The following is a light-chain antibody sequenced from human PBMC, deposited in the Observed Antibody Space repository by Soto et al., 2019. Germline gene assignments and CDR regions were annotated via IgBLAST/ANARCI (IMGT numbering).Light chain of an antibody. CDR1: SSDVGGYNY. CDR3: CSYAGSYWV. V-gene: IGLV2-11*01. Sequence: QSALTQPRSVSGSPGQSVTISCTGTSSDVGGYNYVSGYQQHPGKAPKLMIYDVSKRPSGVPDRFSGSKSGNTASLTISGLQAEDEADYYCCSYAGSYWVFGGGTKLTVL. J-gene: IGLJ3*02. CDR2: DVS.